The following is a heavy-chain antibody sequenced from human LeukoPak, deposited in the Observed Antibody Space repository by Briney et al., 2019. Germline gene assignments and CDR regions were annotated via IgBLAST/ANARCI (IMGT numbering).Heavy chain of an antibody. CDR2: IYPGDSDT. Sequence: GESLKISCKGSGYSFTSYWIGWVRQMPGKGLEWMGIIYPGDSDTRYSPSFQGQVTISADKSISTAYLQWSSLKASDTAMYYCARALSGYDVNDAFDIWGQGTMVTVSS. J-gene: IGHJ3*02. V-gene: IGHV5-51*01. CDR1: GYSFTSYW. D-gene: IGHD5-12*01. CDR3: ARALSGYDVNDAFDI.